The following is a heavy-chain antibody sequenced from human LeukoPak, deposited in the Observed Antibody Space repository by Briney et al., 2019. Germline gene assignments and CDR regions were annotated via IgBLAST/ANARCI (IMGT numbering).Heavy chain of an antibody. V-gene: IGHV3-21*01. J-gene: IGHJ4*02. Sequence: GGSLRLSCVASGFSFSSYNMNWVRQAPGKGLEWVSSISRSASNIYYADPVKGRFTISRDNAKNSFYLQMNSLRAEDTAVFYCARDPEGFGATYFDYWGQGTLVTVSS. CDR1: GFSFSSYN. CDR3: ARDPEGFGATYFDY. D-gene: IGHD3-16*01. CDR2: ISRSASNI.